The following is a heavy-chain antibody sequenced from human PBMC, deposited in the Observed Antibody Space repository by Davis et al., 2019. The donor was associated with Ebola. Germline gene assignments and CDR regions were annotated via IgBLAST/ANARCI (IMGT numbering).Heavy chain of an antibody. D-gene: IGHD6-13*01. CDR1: GGSISSYY. CDR2: VDYTGAT. CDR3: ARHRSGSKYYFDY. Sequence: MPSETLSLTCTVSGGSISSYYWSWIRQPPGKGLEWIGYVDYTGATNYNPSLKSRITMSVDTSKNQFSLELTSVTATDTAVYYCARHRSGSKYYFDYWGQGTLVTVSS. V-gene: IGHV4-59*08. J-gene: IGHJ4*02.